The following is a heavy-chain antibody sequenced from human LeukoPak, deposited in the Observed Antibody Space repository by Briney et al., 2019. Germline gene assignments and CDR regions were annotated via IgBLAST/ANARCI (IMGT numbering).Heavy chain of an antibody. CDR1: GYTFTSYD. CDR3: ALEHLAGDY. J-gene: IGHJ4*02. V-gene: IGHV1-46*01. Sequence: GASVKVSCKASGYTFTSYDINWVRQATGQGLEWMGIINPSGGSTSYAQKFQGRVTMTRDTSTSTVYMELSSLRSEDTAVYYCALEHLAGDYWGQGTLVTVSS. CDR2: INPSGGST. D-gene: IGHD2-21*01.